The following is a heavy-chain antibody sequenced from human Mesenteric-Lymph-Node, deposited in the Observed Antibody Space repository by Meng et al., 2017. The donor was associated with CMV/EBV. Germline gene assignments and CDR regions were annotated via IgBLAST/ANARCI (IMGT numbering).Heavy chain of an antibody. D-gene: IGHD6-19*01. CDR3: ATERQWLVSVGYGMDV. CDR1: GFTFSSYE. V-gene: IGHV3-48*03. J-gene: IGHJ6*02. Sequence: GESLKISCAASGFTFSSYEMNWVRQAPGKGLEWVSYISSSGSTVYYADSVKGRFTISRDNAKNSLYLQMNSLRVEDTAVYYCATERQWLVSVGYGMDVWGQGTTVTVSS. CDR2: ISSSGSTV.